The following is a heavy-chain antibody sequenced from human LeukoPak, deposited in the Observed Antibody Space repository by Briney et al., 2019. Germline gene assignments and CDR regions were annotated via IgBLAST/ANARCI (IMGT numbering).Heavy chain of an antibody. Sequence: PSETLSLTCTVSGGSISDYYWSWVRQPAGKGLEWIGRIHISGTTYYNPSLKSRFTMSVDTSKNQFSLKLSSVTAADTAVYYCARITMIVVVIMPDAFDIWGQGTMVTVSS. J-gene: IGHJ3*02. CDR3: ARITMIVVVIMPDAFDI. V-gene: IGHV4-4*07. CDR1: GGSISDYY. D-gene: IGHD3-22*01. CDR2: IHISGTT.